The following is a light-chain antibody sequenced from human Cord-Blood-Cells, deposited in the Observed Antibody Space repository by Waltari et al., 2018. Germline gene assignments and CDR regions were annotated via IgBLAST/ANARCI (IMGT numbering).Light chain of an antibody. CDR1: QSVLYRSNNKNY. CDR3: QQYYSTPPWT. CDR2: WAC. V-gene: IGKV4-1*01. J-gene: IGKJ1*01. Sequence: DIVMTQSPDSLAVSLGERATINCKSSQSVLYRSNNKNYLAWYQQKPGQSPKLLISWACTRESGVPDRFSGSWSGTDFTLTISSLQAEDVAVYYCQQYYSTPPWTFGQGTKVEIK.